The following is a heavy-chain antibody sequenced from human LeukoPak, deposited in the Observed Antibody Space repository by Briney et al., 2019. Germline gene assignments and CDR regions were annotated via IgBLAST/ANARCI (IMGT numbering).Heavy chain of an antibody. D-gene: IGHD2-15*01. CDR3: AKSRGGHDDY. Sequence: GGSLRLSCAASGFTFISYGMHRVRQAPGKGLEWVAVISYDGSNKYYADSVKGRFTISRDNSKNTLYLQMNSLRAEDTAVYYCAKSRGGHDDYWGQGTLVTVSS. CDR2: ISYDGSNK. J-gene: IGHJ4*02. V-gene: IGHV3-30*18. CDR1: GFTFISYG.